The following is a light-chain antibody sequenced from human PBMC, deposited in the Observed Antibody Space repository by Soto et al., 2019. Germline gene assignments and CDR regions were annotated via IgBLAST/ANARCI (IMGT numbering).Light chain of an antibody. J-gene: IGLJ2*01. Sequence: QSALTQPASVSGSPGQSITISCTGTSSDVGAYNYVSWYQQHPGKAPKLMIFEVSNRPSGVSNRFSGSMSGNTASLTISGLQAEDEADYYCSSYTTSTTVVFGGGTKLTVL. CDR3: SSYTTSTTVV. CDR2: EVS. V-gene: IGLV2-14*01. CDR1: SSDVGAYNY.